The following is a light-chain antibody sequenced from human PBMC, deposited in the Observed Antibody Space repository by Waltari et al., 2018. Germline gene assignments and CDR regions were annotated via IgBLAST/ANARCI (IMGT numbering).Light chain of an antibody. CDR2: KAS. CDR3: QQYNSYPFT. Sequence: DIQMTKSPSTLSASVGDRVTITCRASQSISSWLAWYQQKPGKAPNLLIYKASSLESGVPSRFSGSGSGTEFTLTISSLQPDDFATYYCQQYNSYPFTFGPGTKVDIK. V-gene: IGKV1-5*03. J-gene: IGKJ3*01. CDR1: QSISSW.